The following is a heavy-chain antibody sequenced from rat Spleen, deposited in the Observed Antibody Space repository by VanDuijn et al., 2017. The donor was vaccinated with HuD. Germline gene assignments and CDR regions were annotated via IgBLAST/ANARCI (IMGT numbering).Heavy chain of an antibody. Sequence: EVQLQESGPGLVKPSQSLSLTCSVTGYSITSNYWGWIRKFPGNKMEWMGYISYSGSTSYNPSLKSRISITRDTSKNQFVLQLNSVTTEDTATYYCARMGLYYSSYAWYFDFWGPGTMVTVSS. CDR3: ARMGLYYSSYAWYFDF. CDR2: ISYSGST. J-gene: IGHJ1*01. V-gene: IGHV3-1*01. D-gene: IGHD1-2*01. CDR1: GYSITSNY.